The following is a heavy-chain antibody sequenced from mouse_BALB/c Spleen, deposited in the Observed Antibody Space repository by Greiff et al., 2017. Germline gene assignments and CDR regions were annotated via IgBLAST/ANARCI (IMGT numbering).Heavy chain of an antibody. CDR3: AREGGGRSYYFDD. CDR1: GFTFSSYA. CDR2: ISSGGST. V-gene: IGHV5-6-5*01. J-gene: IGHJ2*01. Sequence: EVHLVESGGGLVKPGGSLKLSCAASGFTFSSYAMSWVRQTPEKRLEWVASISSGGSTYYPDSVKGRFTISRDNARNILYLQMSSLRSEDTAMYYCAREGGGRSYYFDDWGQGTTLTVSS.